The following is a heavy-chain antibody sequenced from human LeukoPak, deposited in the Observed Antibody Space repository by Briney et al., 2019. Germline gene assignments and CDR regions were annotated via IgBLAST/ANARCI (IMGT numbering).Heavy chain of an antibody. V-gene: IGHV3-30*18. CDR2: ISYDGSNK. D-gene: IGHD3-22*01. J-gene: IGHJ3*02. Sequence: GGSLRLSCTASGFTFSDYFMTWIRQAPGKGLEWVAVISYDGSNKYYADSVKGRFTISRDNSKNTLYLQMNSLRAEDTAVYYCAKGGLRSSRYYYDSSGYQIFPHDAFDIWGQGTMVTVSS. CDR1: GFTFSDYF. CDR3: AKGGLRSSRYYYDSSGYQIFPHDAFDI.